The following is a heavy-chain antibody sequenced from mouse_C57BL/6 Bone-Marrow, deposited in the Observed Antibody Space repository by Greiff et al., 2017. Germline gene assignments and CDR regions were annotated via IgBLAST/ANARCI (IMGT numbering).Heavy chain of an antibody. CDR2: IYPRSGNT. V-gene: IGHV1-81*01. Sequence: QVQLQQSGAELARPGASVKLSCKASGYTFKSYGISWVKQRTGQGLEWIGEIYPRSGNTYYNEKFKGKATLTADKSSSTAYMELRSLPSEDSAVYFCARSDYGNPYAMDYWGQGTSVTVSS. D-gene: IGHD2-1*01. J-gene: IGHJ4*01. CDR3: ARSDYGNPYAMDY. CDR1: GYTFKSYG.